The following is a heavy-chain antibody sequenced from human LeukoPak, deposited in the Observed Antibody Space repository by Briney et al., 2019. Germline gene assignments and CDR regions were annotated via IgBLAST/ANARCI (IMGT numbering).Heavy chain of an antibody. J-gene: IGHJ6*03. CDR1: GFTFSDYW. CDR3: ARLYCGVVICYSYYMDV. CDR2: IKQDGSDR. V-gene: IGHV3-7*01. Sequence: GGSLRLSCAASGFTFSDYWMIWVRQTLGKGLQWVTDIKQDGSDRFYVDSVKGRFTISRDNAKNSLYLQMNSLRAEDTAVYYCARLYCGVVICYSYYMDVWGKGNTVTVSS. D-gene: IGHD2-21*01.